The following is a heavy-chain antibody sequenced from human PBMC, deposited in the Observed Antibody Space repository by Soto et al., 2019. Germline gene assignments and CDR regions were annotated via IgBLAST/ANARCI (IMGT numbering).Heavy chain of an antibody. CDR2: IKGDGSIT. V-gene: IGHV3-74*01. J-gene: IGHJ5*02. Sequence: EVQLVESGGGLVQPGGSLRLSCEASGFSFRSYWMNWVRQVPGKGLAWVSRIKGDGSITSYADSVKGRFTISRDNAKNTLYLQMNSLRAEDTAVYYCVRELVVVAATPWFDPWGQGTQVTVSS. D-gene: IGHD2-15*01. CDR3: VRELVVVAATPWFDP. CDR1: GFSFRSYW.